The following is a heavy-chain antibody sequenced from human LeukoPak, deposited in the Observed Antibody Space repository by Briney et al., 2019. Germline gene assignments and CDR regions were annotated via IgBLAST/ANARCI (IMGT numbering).Heavy chain of an antibody. Sequence: PSETLSLTCTVSGGSISSHYWSWIRQPPGKGLEWIGYIYTSGSTNYNPSLKSRVTISVDTSKNQFSLKLSSVTAADTAVYYCARHVAVAGPIDYWGQGTLVTVSS. CDR1: GGSISSHY. J-gene: IGHJ4*02. D-gene: IGHD6-19*01. CDR2: IYTSGST. CDR3: ARHVAVAGPIDY. V-gene: IGHV4-4*09.